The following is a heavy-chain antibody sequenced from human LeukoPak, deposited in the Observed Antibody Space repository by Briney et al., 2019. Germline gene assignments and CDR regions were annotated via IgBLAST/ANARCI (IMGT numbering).Heavy chain of an antibody. CDR3: ARDTSMVKSENYLFYFDY. V-gene: IGHV3-30*03. J-gene: IGHJ4*02. CDR2: ISCDGTNK. D-gene: IGHD1-7*01. Sequence: QSGGSLRLSCAASGFTFSRYGMHWVRQAPGKGLEWVAVISCDGTNKYYADSVKGRFTISRDNSKNTLYLQMNSLRAEDTAVYYCARDTSMVKSENYLFYFDYWGQGTLVTVSS. CDR1: GFTFSRYG.